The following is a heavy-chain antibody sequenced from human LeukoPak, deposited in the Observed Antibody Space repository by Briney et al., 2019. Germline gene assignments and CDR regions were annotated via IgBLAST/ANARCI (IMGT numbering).Heavy chain of an antibody. CDR1: GGSISSGSYY. CDR2: IYTSGST. J-gene: IGHJ5*02. CDR3: ARCDSVLEWTTGGFDP. D-gene: IGHD3-3*01. Sequence: PSETLSLTCTVSGGSISSGSYYWSWVRQPAGKGLEWIGRIYTSGSTNYNPSLKSRVTISVDTSKNQFSLKLSSVTAADTAVYYCARCDSVLEWTTGGFDPWGQGTLVTVSS. V-gene: IGHV4-61*02.